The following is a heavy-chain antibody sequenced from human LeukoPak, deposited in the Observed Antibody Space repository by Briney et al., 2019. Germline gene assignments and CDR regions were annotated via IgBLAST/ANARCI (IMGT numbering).Heavy chain of an antibody. V-gene: IGHV3-72*01. Sequence: GGSLRLSCAASGFTFSDHYMDWVRQAPGKGLEWVGRIRKITNSYTTEYAASVKGRFTISRDDSKNSLYLQMNSLKTEDTAVYYCARMGSQYNLDSWGQGTPVTVSS. J-gene: IGHJ4*02. CDR1: GFTFSDHY. D-gene: IGHD1-1*01. CDR2: IRKITNSYTT. CDR3: ARMGSQYNLDS.